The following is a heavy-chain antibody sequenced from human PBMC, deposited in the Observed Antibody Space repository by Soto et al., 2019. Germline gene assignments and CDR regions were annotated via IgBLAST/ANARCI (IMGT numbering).Heavy chain of an antibody. CDR2: VDQDGSAK. J-gene: IGHJ4*02. Sequence: VQLVESGGGLVQPGGSLRLSCAASGFAFNRYYMSWVRQAPGKGLEWVATVDQDGSAKYYVDSVKGRFTISRDNAKNPLYVQMNRLRGDDTAVYYCARDCAYASIYYCSSDRLDYWGQGTLVTVSS. CDR1: GFAFNRYY. D-gene: IGHD2-21*01. V-gene: IGHV3-7*01. CDR3: ARDCAYASIYYCSSDRLDY.